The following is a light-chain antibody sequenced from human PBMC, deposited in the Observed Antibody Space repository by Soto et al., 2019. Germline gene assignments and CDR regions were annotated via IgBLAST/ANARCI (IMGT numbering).Light chain of an antibody. CDR1: QSVSIN. V-gene: IGKV3-15*01. CDR2: GAS. Sequence: EIVMTHSPTTLSVSPGERATLSCRASQSVSINLAWYQQKPRQPPRILIYGASTRATGIQPKFNSSGSGTEFNLTISSLQSEDFVVYYCQQYNNWNRTFGQGTKVEIK. CDR3: QQYNNWNRT. J-gene: IGKJ1*01.